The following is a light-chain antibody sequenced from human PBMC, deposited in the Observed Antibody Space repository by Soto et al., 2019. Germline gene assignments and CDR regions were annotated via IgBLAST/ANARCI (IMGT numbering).Light chain of an antibody. V-gene: IGKV3-20*01. J-gene: IGKJ4*01. CDR2: DAS. CDR3: QQYGRLPLT. CDR1: QSVRNNY. Sequence: EIVLTQSPDTLSSSPGERATLSCRASQSVRNNYLAWYQQKPGQAPRFLIYDASSRATGIPDRFSGSGSGTDFTLTVSRLEPEDFAVYYCQQYGRLPLTFGAVTKVDIK.